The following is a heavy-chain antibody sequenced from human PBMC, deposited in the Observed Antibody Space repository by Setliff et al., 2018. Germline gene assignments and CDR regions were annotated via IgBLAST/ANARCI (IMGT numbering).Heavy chain of an antibody. D-gene: IGHD3-16*01. CDR2: IFYSGRT. V-gene: IGHV4-39*01. CDR3: ARLPNYVWGSPVGY. CDR1: GASITNINYY. Sequence: PSETLSLTCTVSGASITNINYYWGLIRQPPAKGLEWIGSIFYSGRTFYNPSLKSRVTISVDTSKNQFSLTLSSVTAADTAVYYCARLPNYVWGSPVGYWGQGTLVTVSS. J-gene: IGHJ4*02.